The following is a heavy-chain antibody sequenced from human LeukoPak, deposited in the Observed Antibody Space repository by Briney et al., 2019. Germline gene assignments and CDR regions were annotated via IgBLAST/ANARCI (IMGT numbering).Heavy chain of an antibody. CDR1: GGSISSGGYY. D-gene: IGHD2-15*01. CDR3: ARAADCSGGSCYLPSFDY. CDR2: IYYSGST. V-gene: IGHV4-31*03. Sequence: SETLSLTCTVSGGSISSGGYYWSWIRQHPGKGLEWIGHIYYSGSTYYNPSLKSRVTISVDTSKNQFSLKLSSVTAADTAVYYCARAADCSGGSCYLPSFDYWGQGTLVTVSS. J-gene: IGHJ4*02.